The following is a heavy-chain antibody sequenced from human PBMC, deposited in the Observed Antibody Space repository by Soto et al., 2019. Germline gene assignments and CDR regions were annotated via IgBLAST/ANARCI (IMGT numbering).Heavy chain of an antibody. CDR1: GGTFSSYA. D-gene: IGHD6-19*01. CDR2: IIPIFGTA. V-gene: IGHV1-69*13. J-gene: IGHJ6*02. Sequence: SVKVSCKASGGTFSSYAISWVRQAPGQGLEWMGGIIPIFGTANYAQKFQGRVTITADESTSTAYMELSSLRSEDTAVYYCARTAVAGTYYYYYGMDVWGQGTTVTVSS. CDR3: ARTAVAGTYYYYYGMDV.